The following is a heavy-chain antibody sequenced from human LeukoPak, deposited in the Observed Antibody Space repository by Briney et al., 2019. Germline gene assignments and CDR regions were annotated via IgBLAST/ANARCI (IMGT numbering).Heavy chain of an antibody. J-gene: IGHJ3*02. Sequence: ASVKVSCKASGYIFTAYYMYWVRQAPGQGLEWMGWINLNSGGTNYARKFQGRVTMTRDTSISTAYMELSRLRSDDTAVYYCARDESGELEPDAFDIWGQGTMVTVSS. D-gene: IGHD1-1*01. CDR3: ARDESGELEPDAFDI. V-gene: IGHV1-2*02. CDR1: GYIFTAYY. CDR2: INLNSGGT.